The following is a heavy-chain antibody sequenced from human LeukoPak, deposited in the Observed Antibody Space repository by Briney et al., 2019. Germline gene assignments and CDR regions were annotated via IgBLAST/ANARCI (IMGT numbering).Heavy chain of an antibody. D-gene: IGHD3-3*01. CDR2: ISAYNGNT. Sequence: VASVKVPCKASGYTFTSYGISWVRQAPGQGLEWMGWISAYNGNTNYAQKLQGRVTMTTDTSTSTAYMELRSLRSDDTAVYYCARDYDFLRSNWFDPWGQGTLVTVSS. CDR1: GYTFTSYG. CDR3: ARDYDFLRSNWFDP. J-gene: IGHJ5*02. V-gene: IGHV1-18*01.